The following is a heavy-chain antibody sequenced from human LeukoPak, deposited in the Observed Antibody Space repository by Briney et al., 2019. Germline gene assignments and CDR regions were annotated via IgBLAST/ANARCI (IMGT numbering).Heavy chain of an antibody. J-gene: IGHJ4*02. CDR1: GGSFSGCY. CDR2: INHSGST. Sequence: PSETLSLTCAVYGGSFSGCYWSWIRQPPGKGLEWIGEINHSGSTNYNPSLKSRVTISVDTSKNQFSLKLSSVTAADTAVYYCARGADSGYDPLDYWGQGTLVTVSS. D-gene: IGHD5-12*01. CDR3: ARGADSGYDPLDY. V-gene: IGHV4-34*01.